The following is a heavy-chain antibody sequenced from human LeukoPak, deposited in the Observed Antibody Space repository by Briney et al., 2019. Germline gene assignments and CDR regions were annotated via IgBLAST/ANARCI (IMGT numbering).Heavy chain of an antibody. CDR2: INHSGST. Sequence: PSETLSLTCAVYGESFSGYYWSWIRQPPGKGLEWIGEINHSGSTNYNPSLKSRVTISVDTSKNQFSLKLSSVTAADTAVYYCARVSSSWYQDWYFDLWGRGTLVTVSS. D-gene: IGHD6-13*01. J-gene: IGHJ2*01. V-gene: IGHV4-34*01. CDR1: GESFSGYY. CDR3: ARVSSSWYQDWYFDL.